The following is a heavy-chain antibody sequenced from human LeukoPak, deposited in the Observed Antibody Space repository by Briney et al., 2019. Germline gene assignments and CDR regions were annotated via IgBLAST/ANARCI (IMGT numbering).Heavy chain of an antibody. Sequence: GGSLRLSCAASGFTFDAYGLSWVRQAPGKGLEWVSGINWNDGSTDYADSVKGRFTISRDNAKNSLYLQMNSLRDEDTAVYYCARLHYYDTSGYHYWGQGTLVTVSS. CDR1: GFTFDAYG. CDR3: ARLHYYDTSGYHY. V-gene: IGHV3-20*04. J-gene: IGHJ4*02. CDR2: INWNDGST. D-gene: IGHD3-22*01.